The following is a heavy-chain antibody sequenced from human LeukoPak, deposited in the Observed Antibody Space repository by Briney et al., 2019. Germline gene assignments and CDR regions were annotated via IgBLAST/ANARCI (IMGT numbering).Heavy chain of an antibody. D-gene: IGHD7-27*01. Sequence: ASVKVSCKASGYTFTDYHVHWVRQAPGQGLEWMGRIIPILGIANYAQKFQGRVTITADKSTSTAYMELSSLRSEDTAVYYCARVSGHYFDYWGQGTLVTVSS. J-gene: IGHJ4*02. CDR2: IIPILGIA. V-gene: IGHV1-69*04. CDR3: ARVSGHYFDY. CDR1: GYTFTDYH.